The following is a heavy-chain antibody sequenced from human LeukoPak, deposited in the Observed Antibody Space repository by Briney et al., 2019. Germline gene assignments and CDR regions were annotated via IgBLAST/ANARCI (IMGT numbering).Heavy chain of an antibody. CDR1: GFTFSSYW. CDR2: IKQDGTQK. D-gene: IGHD2-15*01. V-gene: IGHV3-7*01. Sequence: GGSLRLSCAASGFTFSSYWMSWVRQAPGKGLEWVANIKQDGTQKYSVDSVKGRFTISRDNAKNSLYLQMNSLGAEDAAVYYCARRDIVVVVSASDYWGQGTLVTVSS. CDR3: ARRDIVVVVSASDY. J-gene: IGHJ4*02.